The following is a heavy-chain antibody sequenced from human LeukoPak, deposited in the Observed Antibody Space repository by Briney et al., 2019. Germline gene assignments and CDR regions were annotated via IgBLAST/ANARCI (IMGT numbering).Heavy chain of an antibody. J-gene: IGHJ3*02. D-gene: IGHD3-3*01. CDR3: AKDGQYYDFWSGPRGGAFDI. V-gene: IGHV3-23*01. CDR2: ISGSGGST. CDR1: GFTFSSYA. Sequence: GGSLRLSCAASGFTFSSYAMSWVRQAPGKGLEWVSAISGSGGSTYYADSVKGRFTISRDNSKNTLYLQMNSLRAEDTAVYYCAKDGQYYDFWSGPRGGAFDIWGQGTMVTVPS.